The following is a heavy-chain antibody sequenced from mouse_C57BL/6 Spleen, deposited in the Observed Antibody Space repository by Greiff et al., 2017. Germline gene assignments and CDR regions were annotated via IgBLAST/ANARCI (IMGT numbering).Heavy chain of an antibody. CDR3: AKLGLRGYAMDY. D-gene: IGHD2-4*01. CDR2: IYPGSGNT. CDR1: GYTFTDYY. J-gene: IGHJ4*01. V-gene: IGHV1-76*01. Sequence: QVQLKESGAELVRPGASVKLSCKASGYTFTDYYINWVKQRPGQGLEWIARIYPGSGNTYYNEKFKGKTTLTAEKSSSTAYMQLSSLTSEDSAVYFCAKLGLRGYAMDYWGQGTSVTVSS.